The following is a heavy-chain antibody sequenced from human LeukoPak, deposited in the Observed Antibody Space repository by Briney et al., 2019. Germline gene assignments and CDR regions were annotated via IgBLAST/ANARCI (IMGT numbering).Heavy chain of an antibody. D-gene: IGHD2/OR15-2a*01. CDR1: GGSISSGGYY. CDR3: AGILSTDDAFDI. J-gene: IGHJ3*02. V-gene: IGHV4-31*03. Sequence: SETLSLTCTVSGGSISSGGYYWSWIRQHPGKGLEWIGYIYYSGSTYYNPSLKSRVTISVDTSKNQFSLKLSSVTAADTAVYYCAGILSTDDAFDIWGQGTMVTVSS. CDR2: IYYSGST.